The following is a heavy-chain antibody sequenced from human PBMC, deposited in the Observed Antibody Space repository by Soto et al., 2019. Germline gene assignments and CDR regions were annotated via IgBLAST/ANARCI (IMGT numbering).Heavy chain of an antibody. D-gene: IGHD2-15*01. V-gene: IGHV1-69*12. CDR1: GGTFSSYA. CDR2: IIPIFGTA. CDR3: ALGHLGVVVVAATQTFDP. Sequence: QVQLVQSGAEVKKPGSSVKVSCKASGGTFSSYAISWVRQAPGQGLEWMGGIIPIFGTANYAQKFQGRVTITADESTSTAYMELSSLRSEDTAVYYCALGHLGVVVVAATQTFDPWGQGTLVTVSS. J-gene: IGHJ5*02.